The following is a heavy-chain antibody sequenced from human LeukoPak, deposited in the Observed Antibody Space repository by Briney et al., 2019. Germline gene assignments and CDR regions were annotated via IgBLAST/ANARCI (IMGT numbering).Heavy chain of an antibody. D-gene: IGHD6-19*01. V-gene: IGHV3-21*01. Sequence: GGSLTLSCAASGFTFSSYNMNWLRQAPGKGLEWVSSISSSSSYIYYADSVKGRFNISGDNGKNSLYLQVTSLRAEDTAVYYCERGGDTGYSSDSWGKGTLVTVSS. CDR3: ERGGDTGYSSDS. CDR2: ISSSSSYI. J-gene: IGHJ5*02. CDR1: GFTFSSYN.